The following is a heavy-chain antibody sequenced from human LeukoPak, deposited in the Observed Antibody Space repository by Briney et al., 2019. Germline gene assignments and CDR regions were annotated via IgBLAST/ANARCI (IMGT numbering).Heavy chain of an antibody. CDR2: IYSSGST. J-gene: IGHJ4*02. CDR3: AGGYSYGPFDF. CDR1: GFTVGSNF. Sequence: GGSLRLSCAASGFTVGSNFMSWVRQAPGKGLEWVSFIYSSGSTYYADSVKGRFTISRDNSKNTLSLRLNTLRAEDTAVYYCAGGYSYGPFDFWGQGTLVTVSS. V-gene: IGHV3-66*02. D-gene: IGHD5-18*01.